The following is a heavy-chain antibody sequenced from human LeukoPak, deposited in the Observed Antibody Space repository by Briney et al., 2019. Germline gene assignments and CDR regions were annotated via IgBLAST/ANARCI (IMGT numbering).Heavy chain of an antibody. D-gene: IGHD3-22*01. CDR2: ISSSGSTL. V-gene: IGHV3-48*03. CDR3: ARDPPPDDTSGYLDY. Sequence: GGSLRLSCAASGFTFSSYEMNWVRQAPGKGLEWVSYISSSGSTLYYADSVKGRFTISRDNAKNSLHLQMNSLRAEDTAVYYCARDPPPDDTSGYLDYWGPGALVTVSS. CDR1: GFTFSSYE. J-gene: IGHJ4*02.